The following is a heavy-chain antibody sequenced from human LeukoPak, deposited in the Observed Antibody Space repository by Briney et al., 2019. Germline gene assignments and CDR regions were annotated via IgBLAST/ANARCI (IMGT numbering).Heavy chain of an antibody. V-gene: IGHV3-30-3*01. D-gene: IGHD5-12*01. CDR2: ISYDGSNK. J-gene: IGHJ6*02. CDR1: GFTFSSYA. Sequence: GGSLRLSCAASGFTFSSYAMHWVLQAPGKGLEWVAVISYDGSNKYYADSVKGRFTISRDNSKNTLYLQMNSLRAEDTAVYYCARDIQKWLRPGYYGMDVWGQGTTVTVSS. CDR3: ARDIQKWLRPGYYGMDV.